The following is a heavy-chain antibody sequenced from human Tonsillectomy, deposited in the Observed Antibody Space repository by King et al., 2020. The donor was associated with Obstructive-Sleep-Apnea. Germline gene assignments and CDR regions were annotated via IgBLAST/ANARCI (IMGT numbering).Heavy chain of an antibody. CDR2: IIPILGIV. J-gene: IGHJ5*02. CDR3: ATCGGRGVGWFDP. D-gene: IGHD2-15*01. Sequence: IQLVQSGAEVKKPGSSVKVSCKASGGTFSSYAISWVRQAPGQGLEWMGGIIPILGIVNYAQKFQGRVTITADKSTSTAYMELSSLRSEDTAVYYCATCGGRGVGWFDPWGQGTLVTVSS. V-gene: IGHV1-69*10. CDR1: GGTFSSYA.